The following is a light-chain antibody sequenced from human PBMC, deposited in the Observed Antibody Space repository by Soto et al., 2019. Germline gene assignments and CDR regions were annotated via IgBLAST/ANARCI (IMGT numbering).Light chain of an antibody. V-gene: IGKV1-9*01. CDR3: QQVKRSPLT. CDR1: EDISSY. Sequence: DIQLTQSPSFLSASVGDRVSITCRASEDISSYLAWYQRKPGKAPKVLIYGASTLQSGVPSSFSGSGSGTEFTITISSLQAEDFASYYCQQVKRSPLTFGGGTKVEIK. CDR2: GAS. J-gene: IGKJ4*01.